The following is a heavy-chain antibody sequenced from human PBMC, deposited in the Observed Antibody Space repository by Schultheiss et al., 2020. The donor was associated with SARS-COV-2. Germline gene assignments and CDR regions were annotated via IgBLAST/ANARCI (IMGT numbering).Heavy chain of an antibody. CDR3: ARGGRDGYNQQPDY. CDR1: GYTFTSYA. D-gene: IGHD5-24*01. J-gene: IGHJ4*02. V-gene: IGHV1-3*01. CDR2: INAGNGNT. Sequence: ASVKVSCKASGYTFTSYAMHWVRQAPGQRLEWMGWINAGNGNTKYSQKFQGRVTMTTDTSTSTAYMELRSLRSDDTAVYYCARGGRDGYNQQPDYWGQGTLVTVAS.